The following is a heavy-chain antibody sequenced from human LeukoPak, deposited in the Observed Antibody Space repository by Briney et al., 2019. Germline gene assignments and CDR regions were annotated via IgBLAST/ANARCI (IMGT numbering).Heavy chain of an antibody. Sequence: ASVKVSCKASGYTFTSYGISWVRQAPGQGLEWMGWISAYNGNTNYAQKLQGRVTMTTDTPTSTAYMELRSLRSDDTAVYYCAREVVPAAIGAYYYYYYYMDVWGKGTTVTVSS. J-gene: IGHJ6*03. CDR3: AREVVPAAIGAYYYYYYYMDV. V-gene: IGHV1-18*01. D-gene: IGHD2-2*01. CDR1: GYTFTSYG. CDR2: ISAYNGNT.